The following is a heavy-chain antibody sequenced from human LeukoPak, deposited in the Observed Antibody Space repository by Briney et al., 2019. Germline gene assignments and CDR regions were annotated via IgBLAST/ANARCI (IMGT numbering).Heavy chain of an antibody. CDR1: GGSISSYY. D-gene: IGHD3-9*01. CDR3: ARDSTYDVWTANGMDV. CDR2: IYTSGST. V-gene: IGHV4-4*07. Sequence: SETLSLTCTVSGGSISSYYWSWIRQPAGKGLEWIGRIYTSGSTNYNPSLKSRVTMSVDTSKNQFSLKLSSVTAADTAVYYCARDSTYDVWTANGMDVWGQGTTVTVSS. J-gene: IGHJ6*02.